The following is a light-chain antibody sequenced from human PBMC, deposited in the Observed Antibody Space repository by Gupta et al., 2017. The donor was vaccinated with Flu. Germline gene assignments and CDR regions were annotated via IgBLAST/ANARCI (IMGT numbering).Light chain of an antibody. J-gene: IGKJ1*01. CDR1: QNINNY. CDR2: GAS. Sequence: PSSLSASVGDRITITCRASQNINNYLNWYQQKPGEAPKVLINGASTVKSGVPSRFSGSGSGTDFTLTISSLQPEEIANYYCQQSDNTPWTFGQGTKVEIK. CDR3: QQSDNTPWT. V-gene: IGKV1-39*01.